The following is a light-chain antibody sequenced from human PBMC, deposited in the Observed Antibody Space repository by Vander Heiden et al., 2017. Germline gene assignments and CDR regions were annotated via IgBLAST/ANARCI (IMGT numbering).Light chain of an antibody. CDR3: SSYTGSSTHVV. CDR2: DVS. J-gene: IGLJ2*01. CDR1: CSDVGGDNY. Sequence: QTALPQPASAAGSPGQSITLSCTGTCSDVGGDNYVSWYQQHPGKAPKLMIYDVSNRPSGVSNRFSGSKSGSTASLTISGLQAEDEADYYCSSYTGSSTHVVFGGGTKLTVL. V-gene: IGLV2-14*01.